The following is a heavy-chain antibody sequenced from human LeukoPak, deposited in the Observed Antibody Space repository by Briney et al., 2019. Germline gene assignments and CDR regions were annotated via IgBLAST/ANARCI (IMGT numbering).Heavy chain of an antibody. V-gene: IGHV4-59*12. J-gene: IGHJ3*02. CDR3: ARRGGSPLGAFDI. CDR1: GVSIGHYD. Sequence: PSETLSLTCTVSGVSIGHYDWSWIRRPPGKGLEWIGYIDYSGSTNYNPSLRSRVTISVDTAKNQFSLRLSSMTAADTAVYYCARRGGSPLGAFDIWGQGTMVTVSS. CDR2: IDYSGST. D-gene: IGHD1-26*01.